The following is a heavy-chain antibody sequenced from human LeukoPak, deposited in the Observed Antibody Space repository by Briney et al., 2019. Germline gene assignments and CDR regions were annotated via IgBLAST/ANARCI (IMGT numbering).Heavy chain of an antibody. D-gene: IGHD6-13*01. CDR3: ARYGFSTVWQGGWHAFDI. V-gene: IGHV1-46*01. CDR1: GYTFTSYY. Sequence: ASVKVSCKASGYTFTSYYMHWVRQAPGQGLEWMGIINPATGDTTYAQKFQGRLTMTRDMSTSTVYMELSSLTSEDTAVFYCARYGFSTVWQGGWHAFDIWGQGTVDTASS. CDR2: INPATGDT. J-gene: IGHJ3*02.